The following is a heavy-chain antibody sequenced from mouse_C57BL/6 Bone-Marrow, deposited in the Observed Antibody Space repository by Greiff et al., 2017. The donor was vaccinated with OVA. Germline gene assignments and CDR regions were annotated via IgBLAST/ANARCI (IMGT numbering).Heavy chain of an antibody. V-gene: IGHV1-9*01. CDR2: ILPGSGST. CDR3: ARPGPVYDMDY. Sequence: QVQLKQSGAELMKPGASVKLSCKATGYTFTGYWIEWVKQRPGHGLEWIGEILPGSGSTNSNEKFKGKATFTADTSSNTAYMQLNSLTTEDSAIYDCARPGPVYDMDYWGQGTSVTVSS. CDR1: GYTFTGYW. J-gene: IGHJ4*01.